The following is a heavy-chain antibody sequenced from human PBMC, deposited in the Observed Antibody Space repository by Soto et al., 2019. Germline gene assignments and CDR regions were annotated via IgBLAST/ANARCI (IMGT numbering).Heavy chain of an antibody. CDR3: ARIYHASLTGIVWDF. J-gene: IGHJ4*02. CDR2: IFSNVEK. Sequence: QVTLKESGPVLVKPTETLTLTCTVSGFSLSNVRLGVSWIRQPPGKALEWHAHIFSNVEKSYRTSLKSRLTISQDTSKSQVVLTMTNMDPLDAGTYYCARIYHASLTGIVWDFWGQGTLVTVSS. V-gene: IGHV2-26*01. D-gene: IGHD3-9*01. CDR1: GFSLSNVRLG.